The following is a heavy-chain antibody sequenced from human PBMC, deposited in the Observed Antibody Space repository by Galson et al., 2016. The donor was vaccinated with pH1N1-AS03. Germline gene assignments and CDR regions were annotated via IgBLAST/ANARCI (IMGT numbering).Heavy chain of an antibody. CDR1: GFTFSDAW. V-gene: IGHV3-15*01. Sequence: SLRLSCAGSGFTFSDAWMTWVRQAPGKGPEWIGRIKRNIEGAATDYAAPVKGRFTISRDDSKYTTYLQMNSLKIEDTAVYYCSAGLGTTDSDSWGQGTLVTVSS. CDR2: IKRNIEGAAT. CDR3: SAGLGTTDSDS. J-gene: IGHJ4*02. D-gene: IGHD6-19*01.